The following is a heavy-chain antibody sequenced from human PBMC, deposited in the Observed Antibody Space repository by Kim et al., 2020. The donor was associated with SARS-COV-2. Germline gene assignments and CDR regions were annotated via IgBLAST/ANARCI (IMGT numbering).Heavy chain of an antibody. CDR3: VKVGEVRAAAGTAYFDY. D-gene: IGHD6-13*01. J-gene: IGHJ4*02. V-gene: IGHV3-64D*06. Sequence: GGSLRLSCSASGFTFSSYAMHWVRQAPGKGLEYVSAISSNGGSTYYADSVKGRFTISRDNSKNTLYLQMSSLRAEDTAVYYCVKVGEVRAAAGTAYFDYWGQGTLVTVSS. CDR2: ISSNGGST. CDR1: GFTFSSYA.